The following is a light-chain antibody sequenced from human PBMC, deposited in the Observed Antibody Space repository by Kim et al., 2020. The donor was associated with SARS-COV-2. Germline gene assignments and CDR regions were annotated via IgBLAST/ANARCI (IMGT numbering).Light chain of an antibody. CDR1: KLEDKY. CDR2: QDT. Sequence: SYELTQPPSVSVSPGQTALITCSGDKLEDKYVCWYQQKAGQSPVLLIYQDTKWPSGIPERFSGSNSGNTATLTISGTQAMDEADYYCQTWDSSSVIFGGGTKLTV. V-gene: IGLV3-1*01. CDR3: QTWDSSSVI. J-gene: IGLJ2*01.